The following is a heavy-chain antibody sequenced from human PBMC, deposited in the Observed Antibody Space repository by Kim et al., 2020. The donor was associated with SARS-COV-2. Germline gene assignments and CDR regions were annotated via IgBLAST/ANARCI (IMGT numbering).Heavy chain of an antibody. J-gene: IGHJ6*02. D-gene: IGHD6-13*01. V-gene: IGHV3-43*01. CDR3: AKDQMNPAAGYYYYGMDV. Sequence: GGSLRLSCAASGFTFDDYTMHWVRQAPGKGLEWVSLISWDGGSTYYADSVKGRFTISRDNSKNSLYLQMNSLRTEDTALYYCAKDQMNPAAGYYYYGMDVWGQGTTVTVSS. CDR2: ISWDGGST. CDR1: GFTFDDYT.